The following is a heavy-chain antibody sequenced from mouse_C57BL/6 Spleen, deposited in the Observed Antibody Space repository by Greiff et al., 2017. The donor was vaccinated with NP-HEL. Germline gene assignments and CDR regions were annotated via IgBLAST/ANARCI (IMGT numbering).Heavy chain of an antibody. Sequence: EVQVVESGGGLVKPGGSLKLSCAASGFTFSDYGMHWVRQAPEKGLEWVAYISSGSSTIYYADTVKGRFTISRDNAKNTLCLQMTSLRSEDTAMYYCARDYYGSSYFDYWSQGATLTVSS. CDR1: GFTFSDYG. CDR3: ARDYYGSSYFDY. D-gene: IGHD1-1*01. CDR2: ISSGSSTI. J-gene: IGHJ2*01. V-gene: IGHV5-17*01.